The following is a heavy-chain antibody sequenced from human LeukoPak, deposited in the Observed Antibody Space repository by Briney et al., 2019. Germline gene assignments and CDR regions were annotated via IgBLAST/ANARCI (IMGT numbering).Heavy chain of an antibody. CDR3: ASEKPEKLYFDY. J-gene: IGHJ4*02. Sequence: SETLSLTCTVSGGSISSYYWSWIRQPAGKGLEWIGRIYTSGSTNYNPSLKSRVTTSVDTSKNQFSLKLSSVTAADTAVYYCASEKPEKLYFDYWGQGTLVTVSS. CDR2: IYTSGST. V-gene: IGHV4-4*07. CDR1: GGSISSYY.